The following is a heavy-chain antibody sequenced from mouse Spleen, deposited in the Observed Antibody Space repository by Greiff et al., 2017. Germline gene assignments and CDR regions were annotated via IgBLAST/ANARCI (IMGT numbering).Heavy chain of an antibody. CDR2: INPNNGGT. CDR1: GYTFTDYN. Sequence: VQLQQSGPELVKPGASVKMSCKASGYTFTDYNMHWVKQSHGKSLEWIGYINPNNGGTSYNQKFKGKATLTVNKSSSTAYMELRSLTSEDSAVYYCARCGDYGYYAMDYWGQGTSVTVSS. V-gene: IGHV1-22*01. CDR3: ARCGDYGYYAMDY. J-gene: IGHJ4*01. D-gene: IGHD2-13*01.